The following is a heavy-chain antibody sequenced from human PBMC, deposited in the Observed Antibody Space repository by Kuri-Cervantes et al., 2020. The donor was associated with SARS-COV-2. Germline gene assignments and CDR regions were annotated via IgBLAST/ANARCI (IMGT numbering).Heavy chain of an antibody. CDR2: IYYSGST. V-gene: IGHV4-59*01. J-gene: IGHJ6*02. CDR1: GGSISSYY. D-gene: IGHD1-14*01. CDR3: ARDRSTPGRTRMDV. Sequence: ESLKISCTVSGGSISSYYWSWIRQPPGKGLEWIGYIYYSGSTNYNPSLKSRVTISVDTSKNQFSLKLSSVTAADTAVYYCARDRSTPGRTRMDVWGQGTTVTVSS.